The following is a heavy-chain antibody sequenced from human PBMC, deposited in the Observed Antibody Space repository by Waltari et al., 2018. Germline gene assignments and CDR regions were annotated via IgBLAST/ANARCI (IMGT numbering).Heavy chain of an antibody. D-gene: IGHD6-6*01. CDR1: GFTVSSNY. J-gene: IGHJ3*02. CDR2: IYSGGRT. CDR3: ARDRRIAARPKAFDI. Sequence: EVQLVESGGGLIQPGGSLRLSCAASGFTVSSNYISCVRQGPGKGLEWVSVIYSGGRTYYADSVKGRFTSSRDNSKNTLYLQMNSLRAEDTAVYYCARDRRIAARPKAFDIWGQGTMGTVSS. V-gene: IGHV3-53*01.